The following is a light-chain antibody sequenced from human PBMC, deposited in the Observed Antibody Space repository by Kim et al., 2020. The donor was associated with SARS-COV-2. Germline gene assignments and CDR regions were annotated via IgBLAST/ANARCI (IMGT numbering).Light chain of an antibody. CDR2: SNN. J-gene: IGLJ2*01. CDR1: SFNIGSNT. V-gene: IGLV1-44*01. Sequence: QSVLTQPPSASGTPGQRVTISCSGSSFNIGSNTVNWYQHLPGTAPKFLIYSNNRRPSAVPDRFSGSKSGTSASLAISGLQWYDEAVYFYAAWDDSLKVPVFGGWTQLTVL. CDR3: AAWDDSLKVPV.